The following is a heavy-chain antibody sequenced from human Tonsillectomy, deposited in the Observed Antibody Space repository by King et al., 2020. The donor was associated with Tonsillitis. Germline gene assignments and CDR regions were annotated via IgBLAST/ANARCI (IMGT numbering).Heavy chain of an antibody. CDR3: VRDLLRYYYYYGMDV. Sequence: QLVQSGGGLVQPGGSLRLSCAASGFTFSSYSMNWVRQAPGKGLEWVSYISSSSSTIYYADSVKGRFTISRDNAKNSLYLQMNSLRAEDTAVYYCVRDLLRYYYYYGMDVWGQGTTVTVSS. V-gene: IGHV3-48*01. D-gene: IGHD2-15*01. CDR2: ISSSSSTI. CDR1: GFTFSSYS. J-gene: IGHJ6*02.